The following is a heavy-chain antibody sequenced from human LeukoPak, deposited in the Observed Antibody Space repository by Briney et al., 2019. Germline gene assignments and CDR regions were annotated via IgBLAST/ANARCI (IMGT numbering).Heavy chain of an antibody. Sequence: GGSLRLSCAASGFTFSSYGMHWVRQAPGKGLEWVAVIWYDGSNKYYADSVKGRFTISRDNSKNTLYLQMNSLRAEDTAVYYCARWQTARGYYYYGMDVWGQGTTVTVSS. D-gene: IGHD3-10*01. CDR2: IWYDGSNK. CDR1: GFTFSSYG. J-gene: IGHJ6*02. CDR3: ARWQTARGYYYYGMDV. V-gene: IGHV3-33*01.